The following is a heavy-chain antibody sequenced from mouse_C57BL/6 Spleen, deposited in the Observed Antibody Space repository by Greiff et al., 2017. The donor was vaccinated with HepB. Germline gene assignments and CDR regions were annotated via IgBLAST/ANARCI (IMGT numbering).Heavy chain of an antibody. CDR2: ISSGGDYI. J-gene: IGHJ4*01. CDR3: TSDYNYAMDY. V-gene: IGHV5-9-1*02. CDR1: GFTFSSYA. D-gene: IGHD2-4*01. Sequence: EVKVEESGEGLVKPGGSLKLSCAASGFTFSSYAMSWVRQTPEKRLEWVAYISSGGDYIYYADTVKGRFTISRDNARNTLYLQMSSLKSEDTAMYYCTSDYNYAMDYWGQGTSVTVSS.